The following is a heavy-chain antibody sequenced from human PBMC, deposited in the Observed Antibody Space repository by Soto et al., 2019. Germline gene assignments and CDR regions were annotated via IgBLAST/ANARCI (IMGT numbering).Heavy chain of an antibody. CDR3: ARDSPSGSSIFDY. Sequence: QVRLVESGGGVVQPGRALRLSCAASGFTFSSFGMHWVRQSPGKGLEWVAVISYDGSNKYYADSVKGRFTISRDKSKNTLYLHMNSLRAEDTAVYYCARDSPSGSSIFDYWGQGTLVTVSS. J-gene: IGHJ4*02. CDR1: GFTFSSFG. CDR2: ISYDGSNK. D-gene: IGHD1-26*01. V-gene: IGHV3-30*03.